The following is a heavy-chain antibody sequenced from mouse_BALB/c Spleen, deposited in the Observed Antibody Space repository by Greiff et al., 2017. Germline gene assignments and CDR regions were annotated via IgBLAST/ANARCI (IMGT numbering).Heavy chain of an antibody. J-gene: IGHJ2*01. CDR1: GYSITSDYA. V-gene: IGHV3-2*02. CDR2: ISYSGST. CDR3: ARRWVYFDY. Sequence: VQLKQSGPGLVKPSQSLSLTCTVTGYSITSDYAWNWIRQFPGNKLEWMGYISYSGSTSYNPSLKSRISITRDTSKNQFFLQLNSVTTEDTATYYCARRWVYFDYWGQGTTLTVSS. D-gene: IGHD2-3*01.